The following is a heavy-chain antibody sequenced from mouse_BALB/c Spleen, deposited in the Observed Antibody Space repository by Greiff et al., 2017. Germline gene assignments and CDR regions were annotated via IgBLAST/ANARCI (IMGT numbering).Heavy chain of an antibody. J-gene: IGHJ3*01. D-gene: IGHD2-4*01. CDR2: ISSGSSTI. V-gene: IGHV5-17*02. CDR1: GFTFSSFG. CDR3: ARSLGLPPWFAY. Sequence: EVKVVESGGGLVQPGGSRKLSCAASGFTFSSFGMHWVRQAPEKGLEWVAYISSGSSTIYYADTVKGRFTISRDNPKNTLFLQMTSLRSEDTAMYYCARSLGLPPWFAYWGQGTLVTVSA.